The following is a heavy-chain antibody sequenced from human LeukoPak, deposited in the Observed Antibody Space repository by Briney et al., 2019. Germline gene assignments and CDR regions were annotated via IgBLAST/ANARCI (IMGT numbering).Heavy chain of an antibody. CDR2: ISGSGGST. CDR3: AKLFPRGLTTGWFDP. D-gene: IGHD4-11*01. CDR1: GFTFSSYA. Sequence: GGSLRLSCAASGFTFSSYAMSWVRQAPGKGLEWVSAISGSGGSTYYSDSVKGRFTISRDNSKNTLYLQMNSLRAEDTAVYYCAKLFPRGLTTGWFDPWGQGTLVTVSS. J-gene: IGHJ5*02. V-gene: IGHV3-23*01.